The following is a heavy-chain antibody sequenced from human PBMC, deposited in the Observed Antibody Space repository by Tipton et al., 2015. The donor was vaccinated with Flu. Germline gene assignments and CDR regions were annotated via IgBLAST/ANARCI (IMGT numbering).Heavy chain of an antibody. D-gene: IGHD1-26*01. CDR1: GFTFSNFG. V-gene: IGHV3-30*18. CDR3: AKDRGGTYPPALGSLDI. Sequence: SLRLSCVASGFTFSNFGTHWVRQAPGKGLVWVAFTSYNGNSKYYADSVKGRFTISRDNSKNTLNLHLSSLRPEDTAVYYCAKDRGGTYPPALGSLDIWGQGTMVTVSS. CDR2: TSYNGNSK. J-gene: IGHJ3*02.